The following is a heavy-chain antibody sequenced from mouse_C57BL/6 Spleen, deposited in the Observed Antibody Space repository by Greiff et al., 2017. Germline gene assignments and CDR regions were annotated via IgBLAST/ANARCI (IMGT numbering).Heavy chain of an antibody. V-gene: IGHV5-4*01. CDR1: GFTFSSYA. J-gene: IGHJ2*01. CDR2: ISDGGSYT. CDR3: TRDQTVPCYFDY. D-gene: IGHD6-1*01. Sequence: EVMLVESGGGLVKPGGSLKLSCAASGFTFSSYAMSWVRQTPGKRLEWVATISDGGSYTYYPDNVKGRFIISRDNAKNNLYLQMSQLKSEDTAVYYCTRDQTVPCYFDYWGQGTTLTVSS.